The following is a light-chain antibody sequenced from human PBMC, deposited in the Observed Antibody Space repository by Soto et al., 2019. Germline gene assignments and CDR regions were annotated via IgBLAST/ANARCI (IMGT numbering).Light chain of an antibody. CDR1: QRLVHRNGYDS. CDR2: LIT. J-gene: IGKJ4*01. CDR3: QQARQTPVT. Sequence: IVLTQSPVSLPVTPGEPASISCRSSQRLVHRNGYDSLDWYLPKPGPSPRLLIYLITHRASGVPYRFSGSGSGTDFTLTISSVQTEDLGVYYCQQARQTPVTFGGGPKVEIK. V-gene: IGKV2-28*01.